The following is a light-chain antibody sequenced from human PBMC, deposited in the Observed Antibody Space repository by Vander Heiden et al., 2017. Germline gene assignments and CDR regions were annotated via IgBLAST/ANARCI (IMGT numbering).Light chain of an antibody. V-gene: IGKV1-9*01. CDR2: AAS. J-gene: IGKJ4*01. CDR3: QQLDSYPLT. CDR1: HDISNY. Sequence: DIQLTKSPSFLSAPVRVRVTITCRASHDISNYLAWDQQRPGKAPKLLIYAASTLKSGIPSRFSGSGSGTEFTLTISSLQPEDSASYHCQQLDSYPLTFGGGTKVEIK.